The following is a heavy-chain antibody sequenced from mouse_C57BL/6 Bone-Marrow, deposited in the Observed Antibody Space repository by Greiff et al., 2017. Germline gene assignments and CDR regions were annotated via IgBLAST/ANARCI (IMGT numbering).Heavy chain of an antibody. V-gene: IGHV1-69*01. CDR3: ARDFDYYVWFAY. D-gene: IGHD1-1*01. J-gene: IGHJ3*01. Sequence: QVQLQQSGAELVMPGASVKLSCKASGYTFTSYWMHWVKQRPGQGLEWIGEIDPSDSYTNYNQKFKGKSTLTVDKSSSTAYMRLSSLPSEDSAVYYCARDFDYYVWFAYWGQGTMVTVSA. CDR1: GYTFTSYW. CDR2: IDPSDSYT.